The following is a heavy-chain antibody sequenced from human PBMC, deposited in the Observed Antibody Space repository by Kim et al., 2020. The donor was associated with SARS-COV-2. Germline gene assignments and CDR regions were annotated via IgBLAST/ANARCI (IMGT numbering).Heavy chain of an antibody. Sequence: GGSLRLSCAASGFSFSTYNMNWVRQAPGKGLEWIASISSSGVYIQYADAVKGRFTISRDNSKKSLYLQMNSLRAEDTAIYFCARDPDGYCIGGNCQFPHWFDPWGQGTLVTVAS. J-gene: IGHJ5*02. V-gene: IGHV3-21*01. CDR2: ISSSGVYI. CDR1: GFSFSTYN. D-gene: IGHD2-15*01. CDR3: ARDPDGYCIGGNCQFPHWFDP.